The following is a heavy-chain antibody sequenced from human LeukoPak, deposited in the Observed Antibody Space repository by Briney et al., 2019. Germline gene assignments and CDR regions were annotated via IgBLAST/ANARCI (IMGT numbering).Heavy chain of an antibody. CDR2: ISTSGSTI. CDR1: GFTFSAYE. Sequence: GGSLRLSCAASGFTFSAYEMNWVRQAPGKGLEWVSYISTSGSTIYYADSVKGRFTISRDNAKNSLYLQMNSLRAEDTAVYYCASDILWFGDGAVEAWGQGTTVTVSS. J-gene: IGHJ6*02. CDR3: ASDILWFGDGAVEA. D-gene: IGHD3-10*01. V-gene: IGHV3-48*03.